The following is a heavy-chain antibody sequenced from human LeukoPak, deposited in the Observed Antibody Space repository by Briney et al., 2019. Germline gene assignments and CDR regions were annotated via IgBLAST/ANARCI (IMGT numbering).Heavy chain of an antibody. CDR2: IYTSGST. Sequence: PSETLSLTCSVSGGSISSYYWSWIPQPAGKGLEGIGRIYTSGSTNYNPSLKSRVTMSVDTTKNQFPLKLSSATAADTALYYCARGGPYSGSYYPFDCWGQGILVSVSS. J-gene: IGHJ4*02. CDR3: ARGGPYSGSYYPFDC. V-gene: IGHV4-4*07. D-gene: IGHD1-26*01. CDR1: GGSISSYY.